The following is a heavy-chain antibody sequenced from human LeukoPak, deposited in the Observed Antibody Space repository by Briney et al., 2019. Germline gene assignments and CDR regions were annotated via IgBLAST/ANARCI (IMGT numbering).Heavy chain of an antibody. J-gene: IGHJ4*02. V-gene: IGHV3-11*04. CDR2: ISSVGNTI. D-gene: IGHD1-26*01. Sequence: LSLTCTVSGGSISSYYWSWIRQPPGKGLEWISYISSVGNTIFYADSVKGRFTISRDNAQDSLFLQMNSLRPEDTAIYFCARDKVRVGLSAFDYWGPGALVTVSS. CDR3: ARDKVRVGLSAFDY. CDR1: GGSISSYY.